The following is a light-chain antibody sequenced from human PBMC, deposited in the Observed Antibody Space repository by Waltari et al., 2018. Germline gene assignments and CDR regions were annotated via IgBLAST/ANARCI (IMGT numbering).Light chain of an antibody. J-gene: IGLJ3*02. Sequence: SALTQPASVSGSPAQSITISCTGTSRDIGGSNYVSWYQQHPGKAPKLMIYDVNKRPSGVSNRFSGSKSGNTASLTISGLQAEDEADYYCSSYASSITPNWVFGGGTKLTVL. V-gene: IGLV2-14*01. CDR2: DVN. CDR1: SRDIGGSNY. CDR3: SSYASSITPNWV.